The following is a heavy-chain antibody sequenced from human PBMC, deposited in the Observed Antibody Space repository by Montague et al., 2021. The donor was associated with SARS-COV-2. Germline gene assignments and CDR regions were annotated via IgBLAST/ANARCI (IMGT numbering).Heavy chain of an antibody. CDR2: ISFDGSNK. D-gene: IGHD3-3*01. J-gene: IGHJ3*02. CDR1: GFTFSTYG. V-gene: IGHV3-30*18. CDR3: AKDQIRLLDWGACDI. Sequence: SLRLSCAASGFTFSTYGMYWVRQAPGKGLEWVAVISFDGSNKYYADSVKGRFTISRDNSKNTLYLQMNSLRAEDTAVYYCAKDQIRLLDWGACDIWGQGTMVTVSS.